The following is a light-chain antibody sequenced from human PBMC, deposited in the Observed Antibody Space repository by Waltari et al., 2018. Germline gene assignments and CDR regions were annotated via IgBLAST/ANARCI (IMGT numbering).Light chain of an antibody. CDR3: QSSYSSGSYVV. Sequence: SYELTQSHSVPVSPGQTASITCYGDALPNQYAYWYQQKPGQAPVMVIYKANERTSGIPERFSASNSGTTVTLTISVVQAEDDAYYYCQSSYSSGSYVVFGGVTKLTVL. J-gene: IGLJ2*01. CDR1: ALPNQY. V-gene: IGLV3-25*03. CDR2: KAN.